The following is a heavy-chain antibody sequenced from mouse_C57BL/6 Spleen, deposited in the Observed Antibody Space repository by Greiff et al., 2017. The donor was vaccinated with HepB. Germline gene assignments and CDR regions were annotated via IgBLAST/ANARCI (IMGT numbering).Heavy chain of an antibody. CDR1: GYTFTSYW. V-gene: IGHV1-69*01. CDR3: ARGIFHYAMDY. CDR2: IDPSDSYT. J-gene: IGHJ4*01. Sequence: QVQLKQPGAELVMPGASVKLSCKASGYTFTSYWMHWVKQRPGQGLEWIGEIDPSDSYTNYNQKFKGKSTLTVDKSSSTAYMQLSSLTSEDSAVYYCARGIFHYAMDYWGQGTSVTVSS.